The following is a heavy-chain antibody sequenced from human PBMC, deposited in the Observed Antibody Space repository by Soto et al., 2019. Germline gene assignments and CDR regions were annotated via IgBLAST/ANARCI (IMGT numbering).Heavy chain of an antibody. D-gene: IGHD3-10*01. V-gene: IGHV1-46*01. CDR3: AREAHGSGSLTIDY. CDR1: VYTFTSYY. Sequence: GAAVTVSCTACVYTFTSYYMHCVRQAPGQGLEWMGIINPSGGSTSYAQKFQGRVTMTRDTSTSTVYMELSSLRSEDTAVYYCAREAHGSGSLTIDYWGQGTLVTVSS. CDR2: INPSGGST. J-gene: IGHJ4*02.